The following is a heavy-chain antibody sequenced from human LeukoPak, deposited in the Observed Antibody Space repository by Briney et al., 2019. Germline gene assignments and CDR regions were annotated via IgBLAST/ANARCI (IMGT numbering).Heavy chain of an antibody. CDR2: IYPGDSDT. Sequence: GESLKISCKASGYSFTSYWIGWVRQMPGKGLEWMGIIYPGDSDTRYSPSFQGQVTISADKSISTAYLQWSSLKASDTAMYYCARLVAVAANDTHFDYWGQGTLVTVSS. V-gene: IGHV5-51*01. D-gene: IGHD6-19*01. CDR3: ARLVAVAANDTHFDY. J-gene: IGHJ4*02. CDR1: GYSFTSYW.